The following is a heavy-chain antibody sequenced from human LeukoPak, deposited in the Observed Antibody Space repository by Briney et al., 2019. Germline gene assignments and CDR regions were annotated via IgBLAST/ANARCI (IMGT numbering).Heavy chain of an antibody. Sequence: SETLSLTCTVSGGSINDYYWAWIRQPPGKGLEWIGYIYYSGSTNYNPSLKSRVTISVDTSKNQFSLKLSSVTAADTAVYYCARGRIQLWLNAFDIWGQGTMVTVSS. CDR2: IYYSGST. CDR3: ARGRIQLWLNAFDI. V-gene: IGHV4-59*01. CDR1: GGSINDYY. D-gene: IGHD5-18*01. J-gene: IGHJ3*02.